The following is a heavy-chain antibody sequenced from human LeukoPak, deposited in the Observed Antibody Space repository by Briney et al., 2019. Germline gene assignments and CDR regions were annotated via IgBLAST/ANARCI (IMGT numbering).Heavy chain of an antibody. CDR1: GYSISSGYY. CDR2: VYHSGST. J-gene: IGHJ4*02. D-gene: IGHD1-1*01. CDR3: AREGPTSFSDY. V-gene: IGHV4-38-2*02. Sequence: SETLSLTCTVSGYSISSGYYRGWIRQPPRKGLEWIGSVYHSGSTYYNPSLKSRVTISVDTSKNQFSLKLSSVTAADTAVYYCAREGPTSFSDYWGQGTLVTVSS.